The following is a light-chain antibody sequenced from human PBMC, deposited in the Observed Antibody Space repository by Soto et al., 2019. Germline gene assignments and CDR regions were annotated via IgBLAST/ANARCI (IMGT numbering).Light chain of an antibody. CDR2: GAS. CDR3: QQYGSSPLYT. CDR1: QSISSSY. J-gene: IGKJ2*01. Sequence: VLTQSPGTLSLSPGERATLSCRASQSISSSYLAWYQKKPGQAPRLLIYGASSRATGIPERFSGSGSGTDFTLTISRLEPEDFAVYYCQQYGSSPLYTFGQGTNWRS. V-gene: IGKV3-20*01.